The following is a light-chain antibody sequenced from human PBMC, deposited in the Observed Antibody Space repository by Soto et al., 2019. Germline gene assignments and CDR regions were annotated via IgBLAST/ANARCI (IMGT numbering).Light chain of an antibody. CDR2: DVS. V-gene: IGLV2-14*03. J-gene: IGLJ2*01. CDR3: SSYTSRITLV. CDR1: SNDVGGYNY. Sequence: QSALTQPASVSGSPGQSITISCTGTSNDVGGYNYVYWYQHPPGKAPKLIIYDVSNRPSGVSNRFSGSKSGNTASLTISGLQAEDEADYYCSSYTSRITLVFGGGTKLTVL.